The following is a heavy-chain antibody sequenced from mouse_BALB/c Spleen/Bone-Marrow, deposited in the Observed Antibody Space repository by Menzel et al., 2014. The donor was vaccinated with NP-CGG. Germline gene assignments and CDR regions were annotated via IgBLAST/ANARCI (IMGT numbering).Heavy chain of an antibody. J-gene: IGHJ2*01. V-gene: IGHV3-2*02. CDR2: IRDSGGT. CDR1: GYSITSDYA. CDR3: ARKVVRSYFDY. Sequence: DVKLVESGPGLVKPSQSLSLTCTVTGYSITSDYAWNWIRQFPGNKLEWMGFIRDSGGTSYNPSLKSRISITRDTSKNQFFLQLNSVTTEDTATYYCARKVVRSYFDYWGQGTTLTVSS. D-gene: IGHD1-1*01.